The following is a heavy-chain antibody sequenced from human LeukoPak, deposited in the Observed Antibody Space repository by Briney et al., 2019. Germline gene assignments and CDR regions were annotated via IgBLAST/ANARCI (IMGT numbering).Heavy chain of an antibody. CDR3: AKATVPGFLEWSYYYYMDV. J-gene: IGHJ6*03. V-gene: IGHV3-30*02. CDR1: GFTFSSYG. Sequence: GGSLRLSCAASGFTFSSYGMHWVRQAPGKGLEWVAFIRYDGSNKYYADSVKGRFTISRDNSKNTLYLQMNSLRAEDTAVYYCAKATVPGFLEWSYYYYMDVWGKGTTVTVSS. CDR2: IRYDGSNK. D-gene: IGHD3-3*01.